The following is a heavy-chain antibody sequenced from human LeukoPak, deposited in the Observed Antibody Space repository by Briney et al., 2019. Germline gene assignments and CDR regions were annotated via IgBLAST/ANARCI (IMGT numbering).Heavy chain of an antibody. CDR1: GFTFSDYY. CDR2: ISQSGGDV. CDR3: AREPKQWLTPIDY. V-gene: IGHV3-11*06. J-gene: IGHJ4*02. D-gene: IGHD6-19*01. Sequence: RSGGSLRLSCAASGFTFSDYYMNWIRQTPGKGLEWISYISQSGGDVNYADSVAGRFTISRDNAKNSLYLQMNSLRAEDTAVYYCAREPKQWLTPIDYWGQGTLVTVSS.